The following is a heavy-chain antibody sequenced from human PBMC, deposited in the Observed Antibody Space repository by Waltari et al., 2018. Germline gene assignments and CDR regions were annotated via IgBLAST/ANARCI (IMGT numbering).Heavy chain of an antibody. J-gene: IGHJ3*02. CDR1: GFAFSTDW. V-gene: IGHV3-7*01. CDR3: TRDSSPGSQTSGWFDAFDI. CDR2: IKSDGSVK. Sequence: EVQLVESGGGLVQPGGSLRLSCAASGFAFSTDWMTWVRQAPGKGLEWVANIKSDGSVKHYVDSVKGRFTISRDNARNSLYLQMNSLRAEYTAVYYCTRDSSPGSQTSGWFDAFDIWGQGARVTVSA. D-gene: IGHD6-19*01.